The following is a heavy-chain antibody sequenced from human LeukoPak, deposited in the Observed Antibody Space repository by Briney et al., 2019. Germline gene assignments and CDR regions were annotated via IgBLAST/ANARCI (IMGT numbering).Heavy chain of an antibody. V-gene: IGHV1-69*04. CDR3: ARTTIKLQWLSGPDY. CDR1: GGTFSSYA. D-gene: IGHD6-19*01. J-gene: IGHJ4*02. Sequence: ASVKVSCKASGGTFSSYAISWVRQAPGQGLEWMGRIIPILGIANYAQKFQGRVTITADKSTSTAYMELSSLRSEDTAVYYCARTTIKLQWLSGPDYWGQGTLVTVSS. CDR2: IIPILGIA.